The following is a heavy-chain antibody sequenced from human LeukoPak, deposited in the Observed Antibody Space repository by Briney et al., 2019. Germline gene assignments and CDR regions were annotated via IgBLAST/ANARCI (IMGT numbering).Heavy chain of an antibody. V-gene: IGHV3-66*02. CDR1: GFTVSNNY. CDR3: ARDWRNYYDSSGYYLGLFDY. CDR2: IYSGGST. D-gene: IGHD3-22*01. J-gene: IGHJ4*02. Sequence: GGSLRLSCAASGFTVSNNYMTWVRQAPGKGLEWVSVIYSGGSTYYADSVKGRFTISRDNSKNTLYLQMNSLRAEDTAVYYCARDWRNYYDSSGYYLGLFDYWGQGTLVTVSS.